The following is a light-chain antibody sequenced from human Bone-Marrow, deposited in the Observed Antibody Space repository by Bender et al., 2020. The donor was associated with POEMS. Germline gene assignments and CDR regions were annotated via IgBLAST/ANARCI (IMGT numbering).Light chain of an antibody. CDR1: SSDLGGYKY. CDR2: EVN. CDR3: SSYAGSNNYV. J-gene: IGLJ1*01. V-gene: IGLV2-8*01. Sequence: QSALTQPPSASGSPGQSVTIACTGTSSDLGGYKYVSWYQQHPGRAPKLILYEVNKRPSVVPDRFSGSKSGNAASLTVSGLQAEDEADYYCSSYAGSNNYVFGTATKVTVL.